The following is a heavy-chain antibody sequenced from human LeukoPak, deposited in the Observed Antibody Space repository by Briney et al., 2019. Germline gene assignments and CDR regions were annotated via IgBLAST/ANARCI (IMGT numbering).Heavy chain of an antibody. D-gene: IGHD2-8*02. Sequence: GGSLRLSCAASGFTFSNYAMHWVRQAPGKGLEWVAVISYDGSNKYYADSVKGRFTISRDNSKNTLYLQMNSLRAEDTAVYYCARDETGTGYYYYGMDVWGQGTTVTVSS. CDR3: ARDETGTGYYYYGMDV. J-gene: IGHJ6*02. CDR2: ISYDGSNK. V-gene: IGHV3-30*04. CDR1: GFTFSNYA.